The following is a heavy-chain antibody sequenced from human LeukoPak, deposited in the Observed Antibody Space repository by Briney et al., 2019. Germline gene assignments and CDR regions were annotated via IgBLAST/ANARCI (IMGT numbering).Heavy chain of an antibody. J-gene: IGHJ5*02. D-gene: IGHD1-1*01. CDR2: VSSSANA. V-gene: IGHV4-61*08. CDR1: GGSVSSGAYY. CDR3: AREGPNDGAFYP. Sequence: SETLSLTCNVSGGSVSSGAYYWSWVRQPPGKGQCWIVYVSSSANAGYNPSLQSRVTMSVDTTTNQFSLKLSSVTAADTAVYYCAREGPNDGAFYPWGQGTLVTVSS.